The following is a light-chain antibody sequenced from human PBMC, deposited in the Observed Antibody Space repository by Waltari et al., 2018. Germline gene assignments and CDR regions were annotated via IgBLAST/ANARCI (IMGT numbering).Light chain of an antibody. CDR1: ESVSRA. Sequence: EIALTQSPGTLSLSVGERATVSCRASESVSRALAWYQQKPGQAPRLPIYGASTRATGIPDRFSGSGSGTDFSLTISRLEPDDFAVYYCQHYLRLPVTFGQGTTVEI. J-gene: IGKJ1*01. CDR2: GAS. CDR3: QHYLRLPVT. V-gene: IGKV3-20*01.